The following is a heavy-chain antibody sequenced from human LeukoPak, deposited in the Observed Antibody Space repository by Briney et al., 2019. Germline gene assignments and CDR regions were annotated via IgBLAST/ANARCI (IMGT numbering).Heavy chain of an antibody. D-gene: IGHD2-15*01. CDR1: GLTFSSYE. J-gene: IGHJ3*02. CDR2: ISSSGSTI. V-gene: IGHV3-48*03. Sequence: GGPLRLSCAASGLTFSSYEMNWVRQAPGKGLEWVSYISSSGSTIYYADSVKGRFTISRDNAKNSLYLQMNSLRAEDTAVYYCARVVVVVAATRDAFDIWGQGTMVTVSS. CDR3: ARVVVVVAATRDAFDI.